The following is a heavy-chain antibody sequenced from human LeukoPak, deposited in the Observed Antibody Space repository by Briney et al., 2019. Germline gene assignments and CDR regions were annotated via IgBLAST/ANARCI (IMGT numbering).Heavy chain of an antibody. CDR1: GGSISSSNW. CDR3: ARVLAAAGNNWFDP. Sequence: PSETLSLTCAVSGGSISSSNWWSWVRQPPGKGLDGIGEIYHSGSTNYNPSFKSRVTISVSTSKNQFPLRLTSVTATDTAVYYCARVLAAAGNNWFDPWGQGTLVTVSS. D-gene: IGHD6-13*01. J-gene: IGHJ5*02. CDR2: IYHSGST. V-gene: IGHV4-4*02.